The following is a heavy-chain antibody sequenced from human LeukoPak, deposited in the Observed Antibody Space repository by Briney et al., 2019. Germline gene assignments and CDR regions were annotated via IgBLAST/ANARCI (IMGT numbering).Heavy chain of an antibody. V-gene: IGHV4-59*08. CDR3: ARWRDTAFDY. CDR2: IYYSGST. Sequence: SETLSLTCTVSGGSISSYYWSWIRQPPGKGLEWIGYIYYSGSTNYNPSLKSRVTRSVDTSKNQFSLKLSSVTAADTAVYYCARWRDTAFDYWGQGTLVTVPS. D-gene: IGHD5-18*01. CDR1: GGSISSYY. J-gene: IGHJ4*02.